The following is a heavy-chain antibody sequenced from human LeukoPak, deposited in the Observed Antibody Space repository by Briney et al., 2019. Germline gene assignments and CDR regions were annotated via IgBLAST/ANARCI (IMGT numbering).Heavy chain of an antibody. Sequence: GGSLRLSCAASGVTFSSYGMHWGRPAPGKGMEWGAVLWYDGSNKYYADSVKGRFTISRDNSKNTLYLQMNSLRAEDTAVYYCARGPRPEPQWLVLAYWGQGTLVTVSS. V-gene: IGHV3-33*01. CDR3: ARGPRPEPQWLVLAY. CDR2: LWYDGSNK. D-gene: IGHD6-19*01. CDR1: GVTFSSYG. J-gene: IGHJ4*02.